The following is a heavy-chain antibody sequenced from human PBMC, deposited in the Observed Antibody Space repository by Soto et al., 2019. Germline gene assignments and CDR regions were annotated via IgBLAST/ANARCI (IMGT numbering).Heavy chain of an antibody. CDR2: MYHTGST. CDR3: ARVRGGDTHVFDF. Sequence: QLHLHESGPGLVKPSETLSLSCSVSGDSITRSGFYWAWIRRPPGKELEWIGSMYHTGSTYYKPSLESRLTMSVATSKSQFSLRLTSMTAADAGVYFCARVRGGDTHVFDFWGQGARVTVSS. CDR1: GDSITRSGFY. D-gene: IGHD3-10*01. J-gene: IGHJ4*02. V-gene: IGHV4-39*01.